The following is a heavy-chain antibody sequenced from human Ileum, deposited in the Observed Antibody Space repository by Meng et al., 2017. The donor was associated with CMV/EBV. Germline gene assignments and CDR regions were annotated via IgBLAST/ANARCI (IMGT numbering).Heavy chain of an antibody. D-gene: IGHD3-16*01. V-gene: IGHV6-1*01. CDR3: ARDRLWAFDF. J-gene: IGHJ3*01. Sequence: QVHLQQSGPGLVKPSQSLSLTCAISGDSVSTNGVAWNWIRQSPSRGLEWLGRTYYRSKWSSDYALSVKSRIIINADTSKNQFSLQLNSVTPEDTAVYYCARDRLWAFDFWGQGTMVTV. CDR2: TYYRSKWSS. CDR1: GDSVSTNGVA.